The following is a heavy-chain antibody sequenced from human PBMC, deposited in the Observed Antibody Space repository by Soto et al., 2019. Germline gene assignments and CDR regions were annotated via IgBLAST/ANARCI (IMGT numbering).Heavy chain of an antibody. CDR2: IYHIGST. CDR1: GGSISSISC. CDR3: AGDSPRLWESNSSGYLGVHYYYYGMDV. J-gene: IGHJ6*02. D-gene: IGHD3-22*01. V-gene: IGHV4-4*02. Sequence: SEPLSLPSAVSGGSISSISCWSWVRQPPGKGLEWIGGIYHIGSTNYNPSLKSRVTISVDKSKNQFSLKLSSVTAADTAVYYCAGDSPRLWESNSSGYLGVHYYYYGMDVWGQGTTVTVSS.